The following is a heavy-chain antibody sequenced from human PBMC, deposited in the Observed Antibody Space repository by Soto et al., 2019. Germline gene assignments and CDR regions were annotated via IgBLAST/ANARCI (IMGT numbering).Heavy chain of an antibody. V-gene: IGHV1-2*02. Sequence: VASVKVSCKASGYTFTAFYIHWVRQAPGQGLEWVGWINPDRRGTNYAQKFQGRVTMTRDTSISTAYMELTRLRSDDTAVYYCARQRGTSRPWVGIDYWGQGTQVTVSS. J-gene: IGHJ4*02. D-gene: IGHD6-6*01. CDR2: INPDRRGT. CDR3: ARQRGTSRPWVGIDY. CDR1: GYTFTAFY.